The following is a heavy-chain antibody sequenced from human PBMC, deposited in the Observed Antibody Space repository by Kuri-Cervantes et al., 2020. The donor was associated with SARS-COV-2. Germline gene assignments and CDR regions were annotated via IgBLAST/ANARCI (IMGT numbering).Heavy chain of an antibody. V-gene: IGHV3-74*01. CDR3: ARDSDYDSSGLHDY. CDR1: GFTFSGHW. J-gene: IGHJ4*02. Sequence: GGSLRLSCAASGFTFSGHWIHWVRQAPGKGLVWVSRINPDGGYTNNADSVKGRFTLSRDNAKNMLFLQMNSLRAEDTAVYYCARDSDYDSSGLHDYWGQGTLVTVSS. D-gene: IGHD3-22*01. CDR2: INPDGGYT.